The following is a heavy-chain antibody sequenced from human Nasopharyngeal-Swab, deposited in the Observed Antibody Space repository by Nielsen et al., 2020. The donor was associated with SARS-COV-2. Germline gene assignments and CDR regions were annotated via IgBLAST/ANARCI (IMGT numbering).Heavy chain of an antibody. CDR2: INHSGST. CDR3: AQTYCGGDCYS. V-gene: IGHV4-34*01. CDR1: GGSFSGYY. D-gene: IGHD2-21*02. J-gene: IGHJ4*02. Sequence: GSLTLSCAVYGGSFSGYYWSWIRQPPGKGLEWIGEINHSGSTNYNPSLKSRVTISVDTSKNQFSLKLSSVTAADTAVYYCAQTYCGGDCYSWGQGTLVTVSS.